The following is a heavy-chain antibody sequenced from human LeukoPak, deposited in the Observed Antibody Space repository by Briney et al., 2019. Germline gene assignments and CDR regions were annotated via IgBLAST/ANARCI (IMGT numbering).Heavy chain of an antibody. V-gene: IGHV4-30-4*01. J-gene: IGHJ4*02. CDR1: GGSISSGDYY. CDR3: AREERDSSGYYPGY. CDR2: IYYSGST. D-gene: IGHD3-22*01. Sequence: PSQTLSLTYTVPGGSISSGDYYWSWIRQPPGKGLEWIGYIYYSGSTYYNPSLKSRVTISVDTSKNQFSLKLSSVTAADTAVYYCAREERDSSGYYPGYWGQGTLVTVSS.